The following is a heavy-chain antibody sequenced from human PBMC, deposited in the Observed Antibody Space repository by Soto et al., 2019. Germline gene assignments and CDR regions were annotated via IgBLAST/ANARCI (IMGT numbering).Heavy chain of an antibody. Sequence: SETLSLTCTVSGGSISSYYWSWIRQPPGKGLEWIGYIYYSGSTNYNPSLKSRVTISVDTSKNQFSLKLSSVTAADTAVYYCARDLEGGYNWFDPWGQGTLVTVSS. CDR1: GGSISSYY. V-gene: IGHV4-59*01. J-gene: IGHJ5*02. CDR2: IYYSGST. D-gene: IGHD3-16*01. CDR3: ARDLEGGYNWFDP.